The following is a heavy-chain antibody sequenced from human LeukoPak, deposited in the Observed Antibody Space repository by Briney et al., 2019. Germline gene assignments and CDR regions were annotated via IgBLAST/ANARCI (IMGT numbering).Heavy chain of an antibody. CDR3: ARERYYYDSSGYNDAFDI. V-gene: IGHV3-7*01. CDR1: GFTFSSYW. J-gene: IGHJ3*02. Sequence: PGGSLRLSCAASGFTFSSYWMSWVRQAPGKGLEWVANIKQDGSEKYYVDSVKGRFTISRDNAKNSLYLQMNSLRAEDTAVYYCARERYYYDSSGYNDAFDIWGQGTMVTVSS. CDR2: IKQDGSEK. D-gene: IGHD3-22*01.